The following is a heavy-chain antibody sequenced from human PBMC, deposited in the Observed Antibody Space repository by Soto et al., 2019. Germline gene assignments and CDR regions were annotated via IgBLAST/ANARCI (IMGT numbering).Heavy chain of an antibody. V-gene: IGHV3-13*05. CDR1: GFTFSSYD. CDR2: IGTAGDP. CDR3: ARDRGYCSSNGCWNFDH. Sequence: GGSLRLSCAASGFTFSSYDMHWVRQATGKGLEWVSAIGTAGDPYYPGSVKGRFTISRENAKNSLYLQMNSLRAGDTAVYYCARDRGYCSSNGCWNFDHWGHGTLVTVSS. D-gene: IGHD2-2*01. J-gene: IGHJ4*01.